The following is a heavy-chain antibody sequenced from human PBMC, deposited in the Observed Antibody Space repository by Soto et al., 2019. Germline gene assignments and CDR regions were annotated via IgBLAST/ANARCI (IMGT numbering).Heavy chain of an antibody. CDR1: GFTFSSYG. Sequence: QVQLVESGGGVVQPGRSLRLSCAASGFTFSSYGMHWVRQAPGKGLEWVAVISYDGSNKYYADSVKGRFTISRDNSKNTLYLQMNSLRAEDTAVYYCAKTKWELQHYYYGMDVWGQGTTVTVSS. D-gene: IGHD1-26*01. V-gene: IGHV3-30*18. CDR3: AKTKWELQHYYYGMDV. J-gene: IGHJ6*02. CDR2: ISYDGSNK.